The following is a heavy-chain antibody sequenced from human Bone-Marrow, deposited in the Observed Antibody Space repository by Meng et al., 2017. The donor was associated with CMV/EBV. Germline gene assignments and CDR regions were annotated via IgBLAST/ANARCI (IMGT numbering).Heavy chain of an antibody. J-gene: IGHJ5*02. V-gene: IGHV3-33*01. D-gene: IGHD6-13*01. CDR2: IWNDGVNK. CDR3: ARVGSSSWYRENWFDP. CDR1: GFSFSAYA. Sequence: GESLKISCAASGFSFSAYAMHWVRWAPGKGLEWVAVIWNDGVNKYYSENVKGRFTISRDTSENTLYLQMNSLRAEDTAVYYCARVGSSSWYRENWFDPWGQGTLVTGSS.